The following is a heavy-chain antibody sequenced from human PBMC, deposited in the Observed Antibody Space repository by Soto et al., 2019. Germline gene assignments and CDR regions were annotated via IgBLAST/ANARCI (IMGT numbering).Heavy chain of an antibody. CDR1: GGSINNHY. CDR2: IYYSGST. D-gene: IGHD7-27*01. Sequence: QVQLQESGPGLVKPSETLSLTCTVSGGSINNHYWSWIRQPPGQGLEWIGYIYYSGSTNYNPALKRRVTMSVDTSKNQCSLKLSSLTAADTAIYYCARANWFFDYWGQGTLVTVSS. J-gene: IGHJ4*02. V-gene: IGHV4-59*11. CDR3: ARANWFFDY.